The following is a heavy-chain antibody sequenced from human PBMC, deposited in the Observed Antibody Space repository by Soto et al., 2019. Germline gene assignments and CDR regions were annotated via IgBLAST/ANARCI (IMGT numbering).Heavy chain of an antibody. D-gene: IGHD6-19*01. CDR1: GGSISGSY. Sequence: ETRSLTCSVSGGSISGSYWSWIRQSPGKGLEWLGYVYYTGSTNYSPSLRSRVSISVDTSKNEFSLRLSSVTAADTAVYFCARSVAVPGAHIDYWGQGTQVTVSS. V-gene: IGHV4-59*01. J-gene: IGHJ4*02. CDR3: ARSVAVPGAHIDY. CDR2: VYYTGST.